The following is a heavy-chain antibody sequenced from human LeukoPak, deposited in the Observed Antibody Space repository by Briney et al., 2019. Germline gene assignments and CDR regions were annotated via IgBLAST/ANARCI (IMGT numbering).Heavy chain of an antibody. CDR3: ARDNSWDIVVVPAASNWFDP. Sequence: GASVKVSCKASGYTFTGYYMHWVRQAPGQGLERMGWINPNSGGTNYAQKFQGRVTMTRDTSISTAYMELSRLRSDDTAVYYCARDNSWDIVVVPAASNWFDPWGQGTLVTVSS. CDR1: GYTFTGYY. D-gene: IGHD2-2*01. CDR2: INPNSGGT. J-gene: IGHJ5*02. V-gene: IGHV1-2*02.